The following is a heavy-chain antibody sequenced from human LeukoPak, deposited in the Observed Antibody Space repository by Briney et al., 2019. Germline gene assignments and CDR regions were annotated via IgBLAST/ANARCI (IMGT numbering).Heavy chain of an antibody. CDR2: MNPNSGNT. CDR1: GYTFTSYD. CDR3: ARVAYYYDSAGLYLNYFYGMDV. D-gene: IGHD3-22*01. Sequence: ASVKVSCKASGYTFTSYDINWVRQATGQGLEWMGWMNPNSGNTGYAQKSQGRVTITRNTSISTAYVELSSLRSEDTAVYYCARVAYYYDSAGLYLNYFYGMDVWGQGTTVTVSS. J-gene: IGHJ6*02. V-gene: IGHV1-8*03.